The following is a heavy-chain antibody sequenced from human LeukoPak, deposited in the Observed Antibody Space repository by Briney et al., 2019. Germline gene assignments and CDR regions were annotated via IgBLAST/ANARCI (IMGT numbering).Heavy chain of an antibody. Sequence: SQTLSLTCTVSGGSISSGSYYWTWIRQPAGKGLEWIGRIYTSGSTNYNLSLKSRVTISVDMSKNQFSLKLSSVTAADTAVYYCARAHSSREYFDYWGQGTLVTVSS. CDR2: IYTSGST. CDR3: ARAHSSREYFDY. D-gene: IGHD6-13*01. CDR1: GGSISSGSYY. J-gene: IGHJ4*02. V-gene: IGHV4-61*02.